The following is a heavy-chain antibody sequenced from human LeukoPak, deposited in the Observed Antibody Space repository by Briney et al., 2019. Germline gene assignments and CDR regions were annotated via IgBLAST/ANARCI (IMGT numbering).Heavy chain of an antibody. Sequence: SVKVSCKASGFTFTSSAVQWVRQARGQGLEWIGWIVVGSGNTNYAQKFQERVTINRDMSTSTPYMELNSLRSEDTAVYYCATDDVTTGTKTALGYWGQGTPVTVSS. J-gene: IGHJ4*02. V-gene: IGHV1-58*01. CDR3: ATDDVTTGTKTALGY. CDR1: GFTFTSSA. CDR2: IVVGSGNT. D-gene: IGHD1-1*01.